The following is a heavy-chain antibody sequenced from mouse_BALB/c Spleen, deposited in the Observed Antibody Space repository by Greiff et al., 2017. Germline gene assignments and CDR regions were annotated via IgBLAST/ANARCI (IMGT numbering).Heavy chain of an antibody. CDR3: ARSGYYGSSNYFDY. D-gene: IGHD1-1*01. J-gene: IGHJ2*01. Sequence: VQLQQSGPELVKPGASVKIPCKASGYTFTDYNMDWVKQSHGKSLEWIGDINPNNGGTIYNQKFKGKATLTVDKSSSTAYMELRSLTSEDTAVYYCARSGYYGSSNYFDYWGQGTTLTVSS. CDR1: GYTFTDYN. V-gene: IGHV1-18*01. CDR2: INPNNGGT.